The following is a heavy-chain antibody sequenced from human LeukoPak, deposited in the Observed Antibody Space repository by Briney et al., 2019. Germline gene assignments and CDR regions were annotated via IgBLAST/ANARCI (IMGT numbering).Heavy chain of an antibody. CDR1: GFTVSSNY. CDR3: ARARGATNHFDY. Sequence: GGSLRLSCAASGFTVSSNYMSWVRQAPGKGLEWVSVIYSGGSTYYADSVKGRFTISRDNSKNTLYLQMNSLRAEDTAVYYCARARGATNHFDYWGQGTLVTVSS. CDR2: IYSGGST. V-gene: IGHV3-53*01. J-gene: IGHJ4*02. D-gene: IGHD1-26*01.